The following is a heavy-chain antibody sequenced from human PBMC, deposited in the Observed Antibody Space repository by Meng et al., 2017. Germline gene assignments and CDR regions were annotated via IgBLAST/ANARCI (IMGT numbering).Heavy chain of an antibody. J-gene: IGHJ6*02. CDR1: GGTFSSYT. D-gene: IGHD4-17*01. CDR2: IIPILGIA. Sequence: SVKVSCKASGGTFSSYTISWVRQAPGQGLEWMGRIIPILGIANYAQKFQGRVTITADKSTSTAHMELSSLRSEDTAVYYCARGAYVTKRYYYYYYGMDVWGQGTTVTVSS. V-gene: IGHV1-69*02. CDR3: ARGAYVTKRYYYYYYGMDV.